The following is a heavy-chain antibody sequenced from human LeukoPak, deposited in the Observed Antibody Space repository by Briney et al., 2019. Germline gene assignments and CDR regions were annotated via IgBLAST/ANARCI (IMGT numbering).Heavy chain of an antibody. J-gene: IGHJ4*02. CDR3: AKEYSGYDFDY. D-gene: IGHD5-12*01. CDR2: TSGSGVNS. V-gene: IGHV3-23*01. Sequence: QTGGSLRLSCAASGFTLRSYDMSWVRQAPGKGLEWVAATSGSGVNSYCADSVRGRFTISRDNSQNTLYLQMDSLRAEDTALYYCAKEYSGYDFDYWGQGTLVTVSS. CDR1: GFTLRSYD.